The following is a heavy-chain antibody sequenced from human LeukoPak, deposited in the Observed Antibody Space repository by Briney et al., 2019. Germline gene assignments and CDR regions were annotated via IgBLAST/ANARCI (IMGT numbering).Heavy chain of an antibody. J-gene: IGHJ4*02. CDR2: ISWNSGSI. CDR1: GFTFDDYA. CDR3: AKASSSSWYLHFDY. Sequence: GRSRRLYCAASGFTFDDYAMHWVRQAPGKGLEWVSGISWNSGSIGYADSVKGRFTISRDNAKNSLYLQMNSLRAEDTALYYCAKASSSSWYLHFDYWGQGTLVTVSS. V-gene: IGHV3-9*01. D-gene: IGHD6-13*01.